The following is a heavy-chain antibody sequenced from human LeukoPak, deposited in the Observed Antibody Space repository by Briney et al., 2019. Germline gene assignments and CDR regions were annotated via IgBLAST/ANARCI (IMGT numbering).Heavy chain of an antibody. V-gene: IGHV4-59*01. Sequence: SETLSLTCTVSGGSLSSYYWSWLRQPPGKGLEWIGYIYYSGSTNYNPSLKSRVTISVDTSKNQFSLKLSSVTAADTAVYYCARQLGYCSSTSCYPYFDYWGQGTLVTVSS. D-gene: IGHD2-2*01. CDR3: ARQLGYCSSTSCYPYFDY. CDR1: GGSLSSYY. CDR2: IYYSGST. J-gene: IGHJ4*02.